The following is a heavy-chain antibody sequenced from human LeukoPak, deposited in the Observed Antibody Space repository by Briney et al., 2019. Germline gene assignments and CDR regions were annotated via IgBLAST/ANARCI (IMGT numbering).Heavy chain of an antibody. D-gene: IGHD5-12*01. V-gene: IGHV3-7*01. J-gene: IGHJ6*03. CDR1: RFSLSNYW. CDR3: ARVGLRGISYHMDV. CDR2: IKADGSEK. Sequence: GGSLRLSCAASRFSLSNYWMTWVRQAPGKGLEWVATIKADGSEKYYVGSVKGRFTVSRDNAKNSLFLQMNSLRAEDTSVFYCARVGLRGISYHMDVWGNGTTVTVSS.